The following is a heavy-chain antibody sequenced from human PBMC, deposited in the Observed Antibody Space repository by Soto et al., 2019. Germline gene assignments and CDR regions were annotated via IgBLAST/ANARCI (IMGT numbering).Heavy chain of an antibody. CDR3: AGGIAARPLGY. Sequence: SETLSLTCAVSGGSISSGGYSWSWIRQPPGKGLEWIGYIYLSGSTYYNPSLKSRVTISVDRSKNQFSLKLSSVTAADTAVYYCAGGIAARPLGYWGQGTLVTVSS. J-gene: IGHJ4*02. CDR2: IYLSGST. D-gene: IGHD6-6*01. V-gene: IGHV4-30-2*01. CDR1: GGSISSGGYS.